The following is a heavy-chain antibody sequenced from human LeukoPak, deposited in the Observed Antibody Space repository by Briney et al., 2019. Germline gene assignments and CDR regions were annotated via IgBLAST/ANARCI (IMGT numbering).Heavy chain of an antibody. Sequence: ASVKVSCKASGYTFISYGVSWVRQAPGQGLEWMGWINTYNVNTNYAQKFQGRVTLTTDASTSTAYMELRSLRSDDTAVYYCARDSRRGYSYGYDYWGQGTLVTVSS. D-gene: IGHD5-18*01. CDR1: GYTFISYG. V-gene: IGHV1-18*01. CDR3: ARDSRRGYSYGYDY. J-gene: IGHJ4*02. CDR2: INTYNVNT.